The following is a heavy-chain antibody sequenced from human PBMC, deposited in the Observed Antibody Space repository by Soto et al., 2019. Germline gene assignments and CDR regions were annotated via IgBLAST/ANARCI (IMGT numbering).Heavy chain of an antibody. Sequence: LRLSCAASGFTFSSYAMHWVRQAPGKGLEWVAVISYDGSNKYYADSVKGRFTISRDNSKNTLYLQMNSLRAEDTAVFYCARDRLDVVVPAAILAYWGQGTLVTVSS. J-gene: IGHJ4*02. CDR1: GFTFSSYA. CDR2: ISYDGSNK. D-gene: IGHD2-2*02. CDR3: ARDRLDVVVPAAILAY. V-gene: IGHV3-30-3*01.